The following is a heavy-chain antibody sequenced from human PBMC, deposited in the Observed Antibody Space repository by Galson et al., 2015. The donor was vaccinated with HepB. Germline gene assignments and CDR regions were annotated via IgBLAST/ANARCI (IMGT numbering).Heavy chain of an antibody. CDR1: GFTFSSYG. CDR3: ARDLSGGGGYFDL. V-gene: IGHV3-33*01. D-gene: IGHD3-16*01. J-gene: IGHJ2*01. CDR2: IWYDGSNK. Sequence: SLRLSCAASGFTFSSYGMHWVRQAPGKGLEWVAVIWYDGSNKYYADSVKGRFTISRDNSKNTLYLQMNSLRAEDTAVYYCARDLSGGGGYFDLWGRGTLVTVSS.